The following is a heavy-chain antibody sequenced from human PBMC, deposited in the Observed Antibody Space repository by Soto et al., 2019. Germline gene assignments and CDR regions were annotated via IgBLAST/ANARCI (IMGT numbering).Heavy chain of an antibody. Sequence: QVHLVQSGAEVKKPGASVKVSCKASGYTFTSYGINWVRQAPGQGLEWMGWMSAHSGNTDYAQKLQGRVIVTRDTSTSTAYMELSSVRSEDTAVYSCARGRYGDYWGQGALVTVSS. D-gene: IGHD1-1*01. CDR3: ARGRYGDY. V-gene: IGHV1-18*01. J-gene: IGHJ4*02. CDR2: MSAHSGNT. CDR1: GYTFTSYG.